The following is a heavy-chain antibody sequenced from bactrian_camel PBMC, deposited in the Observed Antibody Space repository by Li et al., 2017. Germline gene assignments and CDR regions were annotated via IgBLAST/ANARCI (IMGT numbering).Heavy chain of an antibody. V-gene: IGHV3S10*01. Sequence: DVQLVEPGGGSEQTGGSLRLSCEWSAYTYSSYYMGWFRQAPGKEREGIAVSASDGDIAYADSMKGRFTVSKGNSKNSVYLDMNSAKIEDTAVYYCALGSSRQATMTARGKGTQVTVS. CDR1: AYTYSSYY. CDR2: SASDGDI. D-gene: IGHD3*01. J-gene: IGHJ4*01.